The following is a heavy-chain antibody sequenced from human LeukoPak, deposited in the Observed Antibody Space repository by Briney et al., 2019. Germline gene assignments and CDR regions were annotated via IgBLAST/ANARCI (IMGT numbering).Heavy chain of an antibody. V-gene: IGHV4-39*01. J-gene: IGHJ5*02. CDR2: IYYTGTT. Sequence: SETLSLTCIVSGGSLNSPNYYWGWIRQPPGKGLEWIGTIYYTGTTYYNPSLKSRLAISVDTSKNQFSLKLTSVTAADTAVYYCARHDYYGSLNWFDPWGQGTLITVSS. CDR1: GGSLNSPNYY. CDR3: ARHDYYGSLNWFDP. D-gene: IGHD3-10*01.